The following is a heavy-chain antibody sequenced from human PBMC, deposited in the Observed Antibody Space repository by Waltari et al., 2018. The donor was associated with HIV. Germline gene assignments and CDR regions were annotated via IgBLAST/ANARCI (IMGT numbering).Heavy chain of an antibody. CDR3: VRDRALDWTSDFHY. J-gene: IGHJ4*02. Sequence: QVQLMQSGAELKKPGASVEVSCEASGYSFTGYYIHWVRQAPGQGLEWMGWINPISGGTKYAQRFKGRVTVTRDTSINTVYMELRRLRSDDTAVYYCVRDRALDWTSDFHYWGQGTLVTVSS. CDR2: INPISGGT. D-gene: IGHD3-3*01. CDR1: GYSFTGYY. V-gene: IGHV1-2*02.